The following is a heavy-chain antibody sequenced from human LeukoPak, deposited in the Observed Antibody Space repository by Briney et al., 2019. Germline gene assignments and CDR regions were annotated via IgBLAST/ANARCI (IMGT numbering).Heavy chain of an antibody. Sequence: ASVKVSCKTSGYSFTAFHIHWVRQAPGQGLEWMGWIHPRRGDTNYAQKFQGRVTMTRDTSISTAYLDLSSLRSDDTAVYYCARDGDYGTGSYYRGCIDSWGQGTPVTVSS. CDR3: ARDGDYGTGSYYRGCIDS. V-gene: IGHV1-2*02. CDR1: GYSFTAFH. D-gene: IGHD3-10*01. CDR2: IHPRRGDT. J-gene: IGHJ4*02.